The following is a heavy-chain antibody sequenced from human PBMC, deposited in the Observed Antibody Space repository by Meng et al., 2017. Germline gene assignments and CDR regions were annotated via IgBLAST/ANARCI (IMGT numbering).Heavy chain of an antibody. Sequence: GESLKISCAASGFTVSSNYMSWVRQAPGEGLEWVSGIYSGGSTYYADSVKGRFTISRDNSKNTLYLQMNSLRAEDTAVYYCASHTPRDDAFDIWGQGTMVTVSS. CDR3: ASHTPRDDAFDI. J-gene: IGHJ3*02. D-gene: IGHD2-2*02. V-gene: IGHV3-66*02. CDR1: GFTVSSNY. CDR2: IYSGGST.